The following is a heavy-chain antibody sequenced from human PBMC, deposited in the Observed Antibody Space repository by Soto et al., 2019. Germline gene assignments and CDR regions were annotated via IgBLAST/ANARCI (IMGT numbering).Heavy chain of an antibody. CDR2: ISSSSSYI. CDR3: AREGNYGDYYFDY. D-gene: IGHD4-17*01. Sequence: GGSLRLSCASSGFTFSSYSMNWVRQAPGKGLEWVSSISSSSSYIYYADSVKGRFTISRDNAKNSLYLQMNSLRAEDTAVYYCAREGNYGDYYFDYWGQGTLVTVSS. J-gene: IGHJ4*02. CDR1: GFTFSSYS. V-gene: IGHV3-21*01.